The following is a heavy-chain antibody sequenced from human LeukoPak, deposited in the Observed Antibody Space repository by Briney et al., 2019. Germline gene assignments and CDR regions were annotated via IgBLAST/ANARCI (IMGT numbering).Heavy chain of an antibody. CDR2: GDYSGGT. CDR3: AREYGSGRAWGGLEYYSTPRAEYYFDY. CDR1: GDSFTSVTDY. J-gene: IGHJ4*02. D-gene: IGHD6-19*01. Sequence: SETLSLTCTVSGDSFTSVTDYWAWIRQPPGKGLEWIATGDYSGGTYYNPSLESRVAISADMSKNQISLQLTSVTAADTAVYYCAREYGSGRAWGGLEYYSTPRAEYYFDYWGQGTLVTVSS. V-gene: IGHV4-39*07.